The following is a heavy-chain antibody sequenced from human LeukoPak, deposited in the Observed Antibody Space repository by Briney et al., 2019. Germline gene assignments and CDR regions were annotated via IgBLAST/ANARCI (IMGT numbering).Heavy chain of an antibody. J-gene: IGHJ6*03. D-gene: IGHD5-12*01. CDR1: GFTFSDNY. CDR3: ARDPVATILSSYYYYYMDV. Sequence: GGSLRLSCAASGFTFSDNYMSWIRQAPGKGLEWVSYISSSGSTIYYADSVKGRFTISRDNPKNTLLLQLNSLRAEDTAVYYCARDPVATILSSYYYYYMDVWGKGTTVTVSS. CDR2: ISSSGSTI. V-gene: IGHV3-11*04.